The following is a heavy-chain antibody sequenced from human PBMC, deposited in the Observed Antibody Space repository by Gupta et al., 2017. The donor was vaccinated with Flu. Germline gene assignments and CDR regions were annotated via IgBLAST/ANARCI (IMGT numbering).Heavy chain of an antibody. V-gene: IGHV3-48*01. Sequence: FTFSSYSMNWVRQAPGKGLEWVSYISTSSSTIYYADSVKGRFTISRDNAKNSLYLQMNSLRAEDTAVYYCARRDSGYELDYWGQGTLVTVSS. CDR3: ARRDSGYELDY. J-gene: IGHJ4*02. CDR2: ISTSSSTI. D-gene: IGHD5-12*01. CDR1: FTFSSYS.